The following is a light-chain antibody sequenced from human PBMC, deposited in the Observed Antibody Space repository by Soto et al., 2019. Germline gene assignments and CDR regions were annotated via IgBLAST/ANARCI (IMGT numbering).Light chain of an antibody. CDR3: NSYREDHPRFYV. CDR1: PSDLGYYNY. J-gene: IGLJ1*01. CDR2: DVG. V-gene: IGLV2-14*03. Sequence: QSALAQPSPLSGSPGQSITLSCTGNPSDLGYYNYVSWYQHVPGKAPKLLIYDVGSRPSGVSSRFSGSKSGNTASLAISGLQPEDEADYYCNSYREDHPRFYVFGTGTKVTVL.